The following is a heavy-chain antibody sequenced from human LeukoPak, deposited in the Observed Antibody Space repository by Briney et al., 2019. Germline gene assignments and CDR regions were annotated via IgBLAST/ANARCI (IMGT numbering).Heavy chain of an antibody. CDR1: GFSFSSYA. D-gene: IGHD2-21*01. Sequence: PGGSLRLSCATSGFSFSSYAMSWVRQAPGKGLEWVSAMSSSDDGRYYAASVRGRFTISRDTSRSTLYLQMNSLRAEDAAVYFCAKAPVTSCRGAYCYPFDSWGQGTLVTVSS. CDR3: AKAPVTSCRGAYCYPFDS. V-gene: IGHV3-23*01. J-gene: IGHJ4*02. CDR2: MSSSDDGR.